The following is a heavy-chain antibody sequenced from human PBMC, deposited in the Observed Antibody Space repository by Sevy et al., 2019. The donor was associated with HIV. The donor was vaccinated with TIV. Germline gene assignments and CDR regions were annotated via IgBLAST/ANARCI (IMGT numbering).Heavy chain of an antibody. Sequence: GGSLRLSCAASGFTFNFYAMTWVRQAPGKGLEWVSSITGSGSSTYYADSVMGRFTISRDNSKNTLYLQMNSLRAEDTAVYYCAKEHDNSWFDPWGQGTLVTVSS. CDR3: AKEHDNSWFDP. V-gene: IGHV3-23*01. D-gene: IGHD3-9*01. CDR1: GFTFNFYA. CDR2: ITGSGSST. J-gene: IGHJ5*02.